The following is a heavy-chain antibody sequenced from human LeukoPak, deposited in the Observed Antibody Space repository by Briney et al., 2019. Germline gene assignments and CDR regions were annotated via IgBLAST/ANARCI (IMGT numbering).Heavy chain of an antibody. CDR2: INPSGGST. CDR3: ARDPAGDGYNQWYFDY. V-gene: IGHV1-46*01. D-gene: IGHD5-24*01. J-gene: IGHJ4*02. CDR1: GYTFTSYY. Sequence: ASVKVSCKASGYTFTSYYMHWVRQAPGQGLEWMGIINPSGGSTSYAQKFQGRVTMTRDTSTSTVYMELSSLRSEDTAVYYCARDPAGDGYNQWYFDYWDQGTLVTVSS.